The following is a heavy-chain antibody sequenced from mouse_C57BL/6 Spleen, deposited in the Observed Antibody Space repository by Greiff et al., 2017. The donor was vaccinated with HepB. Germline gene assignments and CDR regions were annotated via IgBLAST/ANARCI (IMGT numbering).Heavy chain of an antibody. Sequence: QVQLKESGPGLVAPSQRLSITCPVSGFSYTSYDISGFRQPPGRGLEWLGIIWTGGRTNYNSALKSRLNISKDNSKSQVFLKMNSLQTDDTARYYCARTTGTYFDYWGQGTTLTVSA. CDR2: IWTGGRT. CDR1: GFSYTSYD. D-gene: IGHD4-1*01. V-gene: IGHV2-9-1*01. CDR3: ARTTGTYFDY. J-gene: IGHJ2*01.